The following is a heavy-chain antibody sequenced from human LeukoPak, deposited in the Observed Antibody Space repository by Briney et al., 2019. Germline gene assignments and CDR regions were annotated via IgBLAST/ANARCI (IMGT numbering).Heavy chain of an antibody. V-gene: IGHV4-61*01. Sequence: PSETLSLTCTVSGYSISSGYYWGWIRQPPGKGLEWIGYVYYSGSTNYNPSLKSRVIISVDTSKNQFSLKLSSVTAADTAVYYCARDPEGPGVWYFDLWGRGTLVTVSS. CDR3: ARDPEGPGVWYFDL. CDR1: GYSISSGYY. J-gene: IGHJ2*01. CDR2: VYYSGST. D-gene: IGHD3-10*01.